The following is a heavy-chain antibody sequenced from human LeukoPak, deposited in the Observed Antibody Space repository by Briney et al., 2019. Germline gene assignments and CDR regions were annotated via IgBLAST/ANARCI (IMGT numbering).Heavy chain of an antibody. CDR2: IRYDGSNK. Sequence: GGSLRLSCAASGFTFSSYGMHWVRQAPGKGLEWVAFIRYDGSNKYYADSVKGRFTISRDNSKNTLYLQMNSLRAEDTAVYYCANGDPALPGLFDYWGQGTLVTVSS. J-gene: IGHJ4*02. CDR3: ANGDPALPGLFDY. V-gene: IGHV3-30*02. CDR1: GFTFSSYG. D-gene: IGHD7-27*01.